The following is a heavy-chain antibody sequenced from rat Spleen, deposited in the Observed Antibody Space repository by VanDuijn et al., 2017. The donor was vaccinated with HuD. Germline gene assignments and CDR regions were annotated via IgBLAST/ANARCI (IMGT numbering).Heavy chain of an antibody. Sequence: EVQLVESGGGLVQPGRSLKLSCAASGFTFSNYDMAWVRQAPTKGLEWVASISPSGGSTYYRDSVKGRFTVSRDNAKSTLYLQMDSLRSEDTATYYCARHLDTMGIPYFDYWGQGVMVTVSS. CDR3: ARHLDTMGIPYFDY. D-gene: IGHD1-9*01. CDR2: ISPSGGST. J-gene: IGHJ2*01. CDR1: GFTFSNYD. V-gene: IGHV5-25*01.